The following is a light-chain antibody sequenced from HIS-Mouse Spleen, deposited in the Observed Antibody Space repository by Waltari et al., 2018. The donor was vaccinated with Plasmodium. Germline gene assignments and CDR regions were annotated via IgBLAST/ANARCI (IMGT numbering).Light chain of an antibody. CDR2: AAS. V-gene: IGKV1-39*01. CDR3: QQNYNTWT. J-gene: IGKJ1*01. Sequence: DIQMTQSHSSLSASVGARVTITCRASQSISSYLNWYQQKPGKAPKLLIYAASSLQSGVPSRFSGSGSGTDFTLTISSLQPEDFATYYCQQNYNTWTFGQGTKVEIK. CDR1: QSISSY.